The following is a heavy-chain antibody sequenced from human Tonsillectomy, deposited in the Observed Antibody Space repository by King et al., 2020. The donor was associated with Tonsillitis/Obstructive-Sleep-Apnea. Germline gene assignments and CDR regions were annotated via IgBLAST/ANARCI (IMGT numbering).Heavy chain of an antibody. CDR2: IFYSVST. D-gene: IGHD6-13*01. CDR3: ASQPSSAWFYFDY. CDR1: SGSITSTTYY. V-gene: IGHV4-39*01. Sequence: LQLQESGPGLVEPSETLSLTCTVSSGSITSTTYYWGWIRQPPGKGLEWIGSIFYSVSTYYTPSLKSRVTMSVDASKNQFSLKLNSVTAADTAIYYCASQPSSAWFYFDYWGRGTLVTVSS. J-gene: IGHJ4*02.